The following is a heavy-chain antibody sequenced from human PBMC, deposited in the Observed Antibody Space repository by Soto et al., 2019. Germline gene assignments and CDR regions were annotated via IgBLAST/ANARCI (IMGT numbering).Heavy chain of an antibody. CDR1: GYTFTGYY. CDR2: INPNSGGT. D-gene: IGHD5-18*01. J-gene: IGHJ6*02. Sequence: ASVKVSCKASGYTFTGYYMHWVRQAPGQGLEWMGWINPNSGGTNYAQKFQGRVTMTRDTSISTAYMELSRLRSDDTAVYYCARELRCSYGYEVGGNYYYGMDVWGQGTTVTVSS. CDR3: ARELRCSYGYEVGGNYYYGMDV. V-gene: IGHV1-2*02.